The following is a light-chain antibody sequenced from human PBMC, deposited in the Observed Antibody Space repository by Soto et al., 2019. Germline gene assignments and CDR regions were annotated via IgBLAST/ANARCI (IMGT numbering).Light chain of an antibody. V-gene: IGKV1-27*01. Sequence: DIQMTQSPSSLSASVGDRVTITCRASQGISNYLAWYQQKPGKVPKLLIYAASTLQSGLPSRFSGSGSGTDLTLTISSLQPEDVATYYCQKYNSAPPFTFGPGTKVDIK. CDR3: QKYNSAPPFT. J-gene: IGKJ3*01. CDR1: QGISNY. CDR2: AAS.